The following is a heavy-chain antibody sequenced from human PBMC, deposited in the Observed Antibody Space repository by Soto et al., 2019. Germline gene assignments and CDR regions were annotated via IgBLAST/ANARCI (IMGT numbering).Heavy chain of an antibody. J-gene: IGHJ5*01. Sequence: LSITCGASGGSISSTNCWSWVRQPPGKGLEWVGDIYYSGSTNYNPSLKSRVSISVDKSTNQISLNLSSVTAAATAVYFCARKAVVVTGNMGRRQPRYMWFDSWGQGTLVTVSS. CDR1: GGSISSTNC. V-gene: IGHV4-4*01. D-gene: IGHD2-21*02. CDR3: ARKAVVVTGNMGRRQPRYMWFDS. CDR2: IYYSGST.